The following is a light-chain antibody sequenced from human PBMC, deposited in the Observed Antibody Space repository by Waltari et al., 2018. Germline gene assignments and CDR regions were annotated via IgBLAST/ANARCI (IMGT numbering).Light chain of an antibody. CDR3: ASYLPDGIVV. Sequence: SALPQPASVSDSPGRPVPLSCTTSPSDGDTFRSVSWYQHHPGQAPQLLIFDGTNRPPVGSVRFSATESPNTASLTISDLQAEDEAHYYCASYLPDGIVVFGGGTRLNVL. CDR1: PSDGDTFRS. J-gene: IGLJ2*01. V-gene: IGLV2-14*01. CDR2: DGT.